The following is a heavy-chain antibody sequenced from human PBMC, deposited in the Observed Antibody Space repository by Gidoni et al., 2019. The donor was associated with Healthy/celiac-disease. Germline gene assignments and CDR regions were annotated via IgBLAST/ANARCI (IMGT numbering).Heavy chain of an antibody. CDR1: GYSFTSYW. D-gene: IGHD2-2*01. CDR2: IYPGDSDT. V-gene: IGHV5-51*01. Sequence: EVQLVQSGAEVKKPGESLKISCKGSGYSFTSYWIGWVRQMPGKGLEWMGIIYPGDSDTRYSPSFQGQVTISADKFISTAYLQWSSLKASDTAMYYCASRYCSSTSCYHDAFDIWGQGTMVTVSS. J-gene: IGHJ3*02. CDR3: ASRYCSSTSCYHDAFDI.